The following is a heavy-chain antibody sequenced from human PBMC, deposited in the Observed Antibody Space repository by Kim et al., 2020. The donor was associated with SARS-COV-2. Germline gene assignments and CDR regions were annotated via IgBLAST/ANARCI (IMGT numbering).Heavy chain of an antibody. CDR2: TT. Sequence: TTDYAAPVKGRFTISRDDSKNTLYLQMNSLKTEDTAVYYCTTEEAEPFDYWGQGTLVTVSS. CDR3: TTEEAEPFDY. V-gene: IGHV3-15*01. J-gene: IGHJ4*02. D-gene: IGHD1-26*01.